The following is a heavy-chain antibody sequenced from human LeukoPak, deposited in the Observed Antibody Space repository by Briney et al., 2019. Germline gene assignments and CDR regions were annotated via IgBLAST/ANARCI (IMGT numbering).Heavy chain of an antibody. CDR2: ISYDGSNK. J-gene: IGHJ4*02. CDR1: GFTFSSYA. V-gene: IGHV3-30*04. CDR3: ARDVQDIVLMVYATAYYFDY. Sequence: PGRSLRLSCAASGFTFSSYAMHWVRQAPGKGLEWVAVISYDGSNKYYADSEKGRFTISRDNSKNTLYLQMNSLRAEDTAVYYCARDVQDIVLMVYATAYYFDYWGQGTLVTVSS. D-gene: IGHD2-8*01.